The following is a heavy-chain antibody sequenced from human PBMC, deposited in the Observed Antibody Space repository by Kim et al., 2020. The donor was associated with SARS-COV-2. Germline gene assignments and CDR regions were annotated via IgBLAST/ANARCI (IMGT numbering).Heavy chain of an antibody. D-gene: IGHD6-19*01. J-gene: IGHJ6*02. CDR2: IYSGGST. CDR3: ARDVLYSSGWNVDYYGMDV. CDR1: GGSIRNYY. V-gene: IGHV4-59*13. Sequence: SETLSLTCSVSGGSIRNYYWSWIRQPQGKGLEWIGYIYSGGSTNYNPSLKSRVTISLDTSKDQFSLRLSSVTAADTAVYYCARDVLYSSGWNVDYYGMDVWGQGTTVTVSS.